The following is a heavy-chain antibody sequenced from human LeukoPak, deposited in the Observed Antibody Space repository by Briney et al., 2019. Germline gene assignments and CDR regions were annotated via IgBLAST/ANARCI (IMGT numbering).Heavy chain of an antibody. J-gene: IGHJ4*02. Sequence: GGSLRLSCAASRFTFSSYSMNWVRQAPGKGLEWVSSISSSGSYIYYAESVKGRLTISRDIAKNTLHLPMNSLRAEDTAVYYCAKLRVGACDYGGQRPRVTVSS. CDR2: ISSSGSYI. CDR3: AKLRVGACDY. CDR1: RFTFSSYS. V-gene: IGHV3-21*04. D-gene: IGHD1-26*01.